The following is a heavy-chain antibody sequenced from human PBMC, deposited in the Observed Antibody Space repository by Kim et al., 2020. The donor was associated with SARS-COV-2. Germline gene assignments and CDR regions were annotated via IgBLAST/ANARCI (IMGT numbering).Heavy chain of an antibody. CDR1: VGSFSGYY. V-gene: IGHV4-34*01. J-gene: IGHJ4*02. CDR3: ARNRGKDY. D-gene: IGHD3-16*01. CDR2: INHSGST. Sequence: SETLSLTCAVYVGSFSGYYWSWIRQPPGKGLEWIGEINHSGSTHYNPSLKSRVTVSVDTSRNQFFLKLSSVTAADTAVYYCARNRGKDYWGQGTLVTVSS.